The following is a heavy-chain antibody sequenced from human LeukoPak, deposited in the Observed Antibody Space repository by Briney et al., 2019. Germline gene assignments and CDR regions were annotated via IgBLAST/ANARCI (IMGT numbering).Heavy chain of an antibody. CDR1: RFTFSNAW. V-gene: IGHV3-21*01. J-gene: IGHJ3*01. CDR2: ISSSSSYT. D-gene: IGHD5-18*01. CDR3: ARERNTAVVTAFDV. Sequence: GGSLRLSCAASRFTFSNAWMTWVRQAPGKGLEWVSSISSSSSYTYYADSVKGRFTISRDNAKNSLYLQMDSLRAEDTAVYFCARERNTAVVTAFDVWGQGTMVTVSS.